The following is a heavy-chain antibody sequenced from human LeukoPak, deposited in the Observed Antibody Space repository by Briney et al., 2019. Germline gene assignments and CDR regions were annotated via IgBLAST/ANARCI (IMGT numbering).Heavy chain of an antibody. J-gene: IGHJ6*02. V-gene: IGHV3-30*02. D-gene: IGHD3-10*01. CDR1: GFTFSSYG. CDR3: VKGGDYGSGSYYNVYFYGMDV. CDR2: IGYDGNNK. Sequence: GGSLRLSCAASGFTFSSYGMHWVRQAPGKGLEWVAYIGYDGNNKYYADSMKGRFTISRDNSKNTLYLEMNSLRAEDTAVYYCVKGGDYGSGSYYNVYFYGMDVWGQGTTVIVSS.